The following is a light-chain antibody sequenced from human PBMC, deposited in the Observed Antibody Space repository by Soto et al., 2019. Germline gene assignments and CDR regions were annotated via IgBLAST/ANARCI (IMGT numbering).Light chain of an antibody. CDR2: GTS. J-gene: IGKJ3*01. CDR1: QSVDSRY. CDR3: QQYGSTPPFT. Sequence: EIVLTQSPGTLSLSPGERATLSCRASQSVDSRYLAWYQQKPGQGPRLLISGTSSRATGIPDRFSGSGSGTDFTLTISRLEPEDFALYYCQQYGSTPPFTFGPGTKVDIK. V-gene: IGKV3-20*01.